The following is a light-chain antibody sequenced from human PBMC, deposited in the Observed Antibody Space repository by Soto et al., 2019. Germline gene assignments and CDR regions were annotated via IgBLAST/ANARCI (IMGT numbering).Light chain of an antibody. V-gene: IGLV3-21*04. CDR2: SDT. Sequence: VLTQPPSVSVAPGETARITCGGNNIGDKSVHWYQQKPGQAPVLVIYSDTDRPSGIPERFSGSTSGNTATLTISGVEAGDEADYYCQVWDSSSDHVVFGGGTKLTVL. CDR1: NIGDKS. CDR3: QVWDSSSDHVV. J-gene: IGLJ3*02.